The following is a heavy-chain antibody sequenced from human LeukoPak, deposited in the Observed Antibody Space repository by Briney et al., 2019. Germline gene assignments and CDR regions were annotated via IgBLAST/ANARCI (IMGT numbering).Heavy chain of an antibody. CDR1: GFTFSDYY. V-gene: IGHV3-11*01. D-gene: IGHD6-13*01. CDR2: ISRGGSTI. J-gene: IGHJ4*02. CDR3: ARVYSSSWSYFDY. Sequence: GGSLRLSCAASGFTFSDYYMNWIRQAPGKGLVWVSHISRGGSTIYYADSVKGRFTISRDNAKNSLYLQMNSLRAEDTAVYYCARVYSSSWSYFDYWGQGTLVTVSS.